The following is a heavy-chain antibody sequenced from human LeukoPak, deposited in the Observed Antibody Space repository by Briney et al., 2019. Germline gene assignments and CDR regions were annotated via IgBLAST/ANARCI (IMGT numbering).Heavy chain of an antibody. CDR3: ARELVSLGTGYFDL. CDR1: GFTFRTYG. J-gene: IGHJ2*01. D-gene: IGHD7-27*01. CDR2: ITGSSTWT. V-gene: IGHV3-23*01. Sequence: PGGSLRLSCEASGFTFRTYGMTWVRQAPGKALEWVSGITGSSTWTYYADSVRGRFTISRDNSKNTLHLQMNNLTADDTAIYYCARELVSLGTGYFDLWGRGTLVTVSS.